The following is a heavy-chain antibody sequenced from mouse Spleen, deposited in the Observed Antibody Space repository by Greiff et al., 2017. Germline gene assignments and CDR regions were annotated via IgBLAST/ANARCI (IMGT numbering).Heavy chain of an antibody. V-gene: IGHV1-52*01. CDR1: GYTFTSYW. J-gene: IGHJ2*01. Sequence: VKLQESGAELVRPGSSVKLSCKASGYTFTSYWMHWVKQRPIQGLEWIGNIDPSDSETHYNQKFKDKATLTVDKSSSTAYMQLSSLTSEDSAVYYCASLTGPYFDYWGQGTTLTVSS. CDR2: IDPSDSET. D-gene: IGHD4-1*01. CDR3: ASLTGPYFDY.